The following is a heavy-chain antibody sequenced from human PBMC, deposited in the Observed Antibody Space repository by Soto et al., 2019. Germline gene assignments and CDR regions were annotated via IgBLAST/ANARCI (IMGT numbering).Heavy chain of an antibody. CDR2: IYYAGST. J-gene: IGHJ5*02. CDR1: GCSMISYY. Sequence: SETLSLTCTVSGCSMISYYWSWIRQPPGRGLEWIGFIYYAGSTKYNPSLNSRVTISVDTSKNQFSLTVTSVTAADTAVYYWARWGSGSSQGFDPWGKGTLVTVDS. V-gene: IGHV4-59*08. D-gene: IGHD3-16*01. CDR3: ARWGSGSSQGFDP.